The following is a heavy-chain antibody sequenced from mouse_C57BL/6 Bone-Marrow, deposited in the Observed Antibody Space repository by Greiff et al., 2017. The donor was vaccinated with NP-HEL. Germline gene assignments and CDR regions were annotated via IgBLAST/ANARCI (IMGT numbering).Heavy chain of an antibody. CDR2: FYPGSGSI. CDR3: ARHEVRYYAYFDY. CDR1: GYTFTEYT. J-gene: IGHJ2*01. V-gene: IGHV1-62-2*01. D-gene: IGHD1-1*01. Sequence: VKLVESGAELVKPGASVKLSCKASGYTFTEYTIHWVKQRSGQGLEWIGWFYPGSGSIKYIEKFKDKATLTVDKSSSTVYMELSRLTSEDSAVYFCARHEVRYYAYFDYWGQGTTLTVSS.